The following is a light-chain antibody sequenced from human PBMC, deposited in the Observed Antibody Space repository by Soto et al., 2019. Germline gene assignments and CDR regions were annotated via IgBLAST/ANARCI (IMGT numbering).Light chain of an antibody. CDR2: GAS. V-gene: IGKV3-20*01. CDR1: QSVTSGY. CDR3: QHYSSSPPAIT. Sequence: VLTQSPGTLSLSPGERPTLSCRASQSVTSGYLAWYQQQPNQAPRLLIYGASSRATDIPDRFSGGGSGTDFTLTISRLEPEDFAVYYCQHYSSSPPAITFGQGTRLEIK. J-gene: IGKJ5*01.